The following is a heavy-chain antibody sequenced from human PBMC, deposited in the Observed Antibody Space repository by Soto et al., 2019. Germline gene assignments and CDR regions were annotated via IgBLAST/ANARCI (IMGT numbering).Heavy chain of an antibody. J-gene: IGHJ4*02. CDR2: ISYDGSNK. CDR3: AKDPYSSGWYLSGLDY. CDR1: GFTFSSYG. D-gene: IGHD6-19*01. V-gene: IGHV3-30*18. Sequence: QVQLVESGGGVVQPGRSLRLSCAASGFTFSSYGMHWVRQAPGKGLEWVAVISYDGSNKYYADSVKGRFTISRDNSKSTLYLQMNSLRAEDTAVYYCAKDPYSSGWYLSGLDYWGQGTLVTVSS.